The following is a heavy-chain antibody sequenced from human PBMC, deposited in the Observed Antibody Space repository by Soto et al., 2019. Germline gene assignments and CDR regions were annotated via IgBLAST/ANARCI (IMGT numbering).Heavy chain of an antibody. D-gene: IGHD1-1*01. CDR3: ARRAETNGWNGFGADKYYFDF. J-gene: IGHJ4*02. CDR1: GYTFTGYY. CDR2: INPNSGGT. Sequence: ASVKVSCKASGYTFTGYYMHWVRQAPGQGLEWMGWINPNSGGTNYAQKFQGRVTMTRDTSINTVYMELSSLRSEDTAVYYCARRAETNGWNGFGADKYYFDFWGQGTLVTVSS. V-gene: IGHV1-2*02.